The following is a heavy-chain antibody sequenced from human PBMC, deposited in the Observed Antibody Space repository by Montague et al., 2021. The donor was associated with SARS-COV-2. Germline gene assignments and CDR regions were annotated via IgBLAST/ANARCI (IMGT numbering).Heavy chain of an antibody. J-gene: IGHJ6*02. Sequence: SETLSLTCTVYGGSMSRENWGWIGKPAGKRPERTGRSYSSGSTNYNPSLKSRVTMSVDTSKNQFSLKLSSVTAADTALYYCARDRPRSYYYGSGTYTWGGYGMDVWGQGTTVTVSS. CDR2: SYSSGST. CDR1: GGSMSREN. V-gene: IGHV4-4*07. D-gene: IGHD3-10*01. CDR3: ARDRPRSYYYGSGTYTWGGYGMDV.